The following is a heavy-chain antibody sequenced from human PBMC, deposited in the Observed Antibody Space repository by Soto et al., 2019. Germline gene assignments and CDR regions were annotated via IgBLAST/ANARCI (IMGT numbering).Heavy chain of an antibody. CDR2: ISSSSSYI. J-gene: IGHJ4*02. V-gene: IGHV3-21*01. Sequence: GGSLRLSCAASGFTFSSYIMNWVRQAPGKGLEWVSSISSSSSYIYYADSVKGRFTISRDNAKNSLYLQMNSLRAEDTAVYYCAIDHRGYSYGYYFDYWGQGTLVTVSS. CDR1: GFTFSSYI. CDR3: AIDHRGYSYGYYFDY. D-gene: IGHD5-18*01.